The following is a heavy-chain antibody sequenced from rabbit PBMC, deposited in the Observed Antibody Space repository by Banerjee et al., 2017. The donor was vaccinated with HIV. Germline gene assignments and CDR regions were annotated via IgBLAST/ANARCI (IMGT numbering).Heavy chain of an antibody. CDR2: INTGNTTIT. CDR1: GFSFNGSYF. D-gene: IGHD4-1*01. CDR3: ARDLAGVIGWNFNL. Sequence: QEQLVESGGGLVKPEGSLTLTCTASGFSFNGSYFVCWVRQAPGKGLEWSACINTGNTTITFYASWAKGRFTISKTSSTTVTLQMTSLTAADTATYFCARDLAGVIGWNFNLWGQGTLVTVS. J-gene: IGHJ4*01. V-gene: IGHV1S45*01.